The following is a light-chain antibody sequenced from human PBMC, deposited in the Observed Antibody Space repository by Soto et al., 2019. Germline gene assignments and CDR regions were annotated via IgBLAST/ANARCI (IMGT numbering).Light chain of an antibody. CDR3: AIWDSILCARHYF. V-gene: IGLV1-51*02. J-gene: IGLJ1*01. CDR2: ENN. Sequence: QSVLTQPPSVSAAKGKKVTISCSGSSSNIGNNSVSWYQQLPGTAPKLLIYENNKRPSAIPARFSASNSGASDTLGITGLHTGDESDYYCAIWDSILCARHYFLGTVTNLTV. CDR1: SSNIGNNS.